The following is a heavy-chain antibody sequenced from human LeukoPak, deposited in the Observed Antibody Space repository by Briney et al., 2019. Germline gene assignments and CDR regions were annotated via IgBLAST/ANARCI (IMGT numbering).Heavy chain of an antibody. CDR1: GYTFTGYY. Sequence: GASVKVSCKASGYTFTGYYMHWVRQAPGQGLEWMGWINPNSGGTNYAQKFQGRVTMTRDTSISTAYMELSRLRSDDTAVYYCARGSLLLWFGESSETYYYYYMDVWGKGTTVTVSS. CDR3: ARGSLLLWFGESSETYYYYYMDV. V-gene: IGHV1-2*02. CDR2: INPNSGGT. J-gene: IGHJ6*03. D-gene: IGHD3-10*01.